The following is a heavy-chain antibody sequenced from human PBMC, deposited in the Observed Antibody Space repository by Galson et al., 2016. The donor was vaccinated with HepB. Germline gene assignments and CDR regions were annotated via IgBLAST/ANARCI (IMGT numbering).Heavy chain of an antibody. CDR2: VYSSGST. Sequence: TLSLTCSVSGDSISSGTYYWSWIRQPAGRGLEWIGRVYSSGSTNYNPSLKSRATISVDTSKNQFSLNLTSVTAADTAVYYCARRGAVKVRGFDIWGQGTMVTVSS. CDR3: ARRGAVKVRGFDI. CDR1: GDSISSGTYY. D-gene: IGHD6-19*01. J-gene: IGHJ3*02. V-gene: IGHV4-61*02.